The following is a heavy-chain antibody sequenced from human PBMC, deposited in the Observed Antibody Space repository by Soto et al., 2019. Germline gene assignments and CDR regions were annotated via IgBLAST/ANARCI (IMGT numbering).Heavy chain of an antibody. Sequence: SDTLSLTCTVSGGSISSYYWSWIRQPPGKGLEWIGYVYHSGSTNYNPSLKSRVTISVDTSKNQFSLKLSSVTAADTAVYYCARDGNYYYDSGGYRSYYFDYWGQGTLVTVSS. CDR1: GGSISSYY. V-gene: IGHV4-59*01. CDR2: VYHSGST. J-gene: IGHJ4*02. D-gene: IGHD3-22*01. CDR3: ARDGNYYYDSGGYRSYYFDY.